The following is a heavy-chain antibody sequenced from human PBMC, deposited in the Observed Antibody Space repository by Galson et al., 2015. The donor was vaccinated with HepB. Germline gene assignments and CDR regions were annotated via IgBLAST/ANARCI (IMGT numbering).Heavy chain of an antibody. CDR2: IKPDGSER. J-gene: IGHJ3*02. D-gene: IGHD2-8*01. CDR3: AKNGGAFES. Sequence: SLRLSCAASGFTFSSNWMTWVRQAPGKGLEWVANIKPDGSERNYVDSVKGRFTISRDNAKNSLYLQMNSLRAEDTAVYYCAKNGGAFESWGQGTMVTVSS. CDR1: GFTFSSNW. V-gene: IGHV3-7*03.